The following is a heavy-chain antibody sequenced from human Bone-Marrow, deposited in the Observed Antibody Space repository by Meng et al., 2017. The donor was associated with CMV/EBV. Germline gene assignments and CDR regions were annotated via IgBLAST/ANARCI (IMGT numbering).Heavy chain of an antibody. J-gene: IGHJ6*02. V-gene: IGHV4-39*01. CDR2: IYYSGST. CDR1: GGSISSSSYY. D-gene: IGHD2-2*01. Sequence: GSLRLSFTVSGGSISSSSYYWGWIRQPPGKGLEWIGSIYYSGSTYYNPSLKSRVTISVDTSKNQFSLKLSSVTAADTAVYYCASPRYCSSTSCPYYYYGMDVWGQGTTVTVSS. CDR3: ASPRYCSSTSCPYYYYGMDV.